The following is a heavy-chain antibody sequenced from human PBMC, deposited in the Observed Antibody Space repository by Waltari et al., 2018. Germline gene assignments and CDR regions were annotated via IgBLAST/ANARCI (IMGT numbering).Heavy chain of an antibody. CDR1: GGSISPPF. J-gene: IGHJ5*02. CDR3: ARASYGSGSSWFDP. D-gene: IGHD3-10*01. Sequence: QVQLQESGPGLVKPSETLSLICSVSGGSISPPFWGWIRQPPGKKLEWIRNLYSSGSTNYNPALTSRVTISLDMSKNQFSLKLRSVGAADTAVYYCARASYGSGSSWFDPWGQGNLVTVSS. CDR2: LYSSGST. V-gene: IGHV4-59*11.